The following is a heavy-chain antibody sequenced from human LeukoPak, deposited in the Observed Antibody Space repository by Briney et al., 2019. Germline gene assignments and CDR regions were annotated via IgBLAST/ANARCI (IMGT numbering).Heavy chain of an antibody. CDR2: INPNSGGT. Sequence: GASVKVSCKASGYTFPGHYIHWVRQAPGQGLEWMGWINPNSGGTNYAQKFQGRVTMTRDTSISTAYMELSRLRSDDTAVYYCARDTARITIFGVANYMDVWGKGTTVTVSS. CDR3: ARDTARITIFGVANYMDV. J-gene: IGHJ6*03. D-gene: IGHD3-3*01. CDR1: GYTFPGHY. V-gene: IGHV1-2*02.